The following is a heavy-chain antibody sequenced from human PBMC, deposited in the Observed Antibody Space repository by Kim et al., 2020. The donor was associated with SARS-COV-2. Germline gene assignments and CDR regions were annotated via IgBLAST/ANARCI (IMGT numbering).Heavy chain of an antibody. CDR3: ARGGEDYGDYGDGFAI. J-gene: IGHJ3*02. Sequence: SETLSLTCTVSGGSISTYYWNWIRQPPGKGLEWIGYISYSGTTNYNPSLKSRVTTSIDTSKNQLSLKLRSVTAADTAVYYCARGGEDYGDYGDGFAIWGQGTMVTVSS. CDR2: ISYSGTT. V-gene: IGHV4-59*13. CDR1: GGSISTYY. D-gene: IGHD4-17*01.